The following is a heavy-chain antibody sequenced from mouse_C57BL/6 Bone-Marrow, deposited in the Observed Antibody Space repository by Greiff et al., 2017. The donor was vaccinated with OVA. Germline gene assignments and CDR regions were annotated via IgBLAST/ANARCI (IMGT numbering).Heavy chain of an antibody. CDR2: ISDGGSYT. CDR3: ARGGDYDDWYFDV. Sequence: EVMLVESGGGLVKPGGSLKLSCAASGFTFSSYAMSWVRQTPEKRLEWVATISDGGSYTYYPDNVKGRFTISRDNAKNNLYLQMSHLKSEDTAMYYCARGGDYDDWYFDVWGTGTTVTVSS. J-gene: IGHJ1*03. V-gene: IGHV5-4*03. CDR1: GFTFSSYA. D-gene: IGHD2-4*01.